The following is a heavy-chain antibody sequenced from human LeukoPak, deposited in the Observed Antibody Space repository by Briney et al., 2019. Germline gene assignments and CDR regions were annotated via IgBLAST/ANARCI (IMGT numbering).Heavy chain of an antibody. V-gene: IGHV4-38-2*01. Sequence: SETLSLTCAVSGYSLGKNYYWGWIRQPPEKGLEWIGRIYGTGSTSYNPSLMNRVTMSVDTSKNHFPLKLTSVTAADTAVYYCARYDSRGSASTRFDYWGQGILVTISS. CDR1: GYSLGKNYY. D-gene: IGHD3-16*01. J-gene: IGHJ4*02. CDR3: ARYDSRGSASTRFDY. CDR2: IYGTGST.